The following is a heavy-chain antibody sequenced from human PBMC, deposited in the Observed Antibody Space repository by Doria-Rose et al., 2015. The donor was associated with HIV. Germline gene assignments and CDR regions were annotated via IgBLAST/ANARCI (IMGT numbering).Heavy chain of an antibody. CDR3: ARIKSSRWYHKYYFDF. CDR1: GVSLSSPGMG. Sequence: QVQLVQSGPVLVKPTETLTLTCTVSGVSLSSPGMGVSWIRQPPGQALEWLANIFSDDERSYKTYLKSRLTISRSTPKSQVVLTMTDMDPVDTATYYCARIKSSRWYHKYYFDFWGQGTPVIVSA. V-gene: IGHV2-26*01. CDR2: IFSDDER. D-gene: IGHD6-13*01. J-gene: IGHJ4*02.